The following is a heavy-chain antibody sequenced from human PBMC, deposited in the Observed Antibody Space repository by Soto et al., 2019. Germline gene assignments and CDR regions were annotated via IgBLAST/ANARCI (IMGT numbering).Heavy chain of an antibody. CDR1: GFTFNSHA. J-gene: IGHJ4*02. CDR2: ISYGGANK. CDR3: AKCPRSCSSTTCYTVDY. D-gene: IGHD2-2*02. V-gene: IGHV3-30*18. Sequence: PGGSLRLSCSVSGFTFNSHAMHWVRQAPGKGLAWVAVISYGGANKYYADSLKGRFTISRDNSKDTLFLQMDSLRPEDTAVYYCAKCPRSCSSTTCYTVDYWGRGTLVTVSS.